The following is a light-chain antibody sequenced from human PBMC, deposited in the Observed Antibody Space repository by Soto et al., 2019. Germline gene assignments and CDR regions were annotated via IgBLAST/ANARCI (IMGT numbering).Light chain of an antibody. CDR2: NNI. Sequence: QSVLTQPPSVSGAPGQRVTISCTGSSSNIGAGFDVHWYQQVPGTAPKLLIYNNINRPSGVPARFSGSKSGTSASLAITGLKAEDEADYDCHCYDNSLSGPVLIGGGTKVTVL. CDR1: SSNIGAGFD. CDR3: HCYDNSLSGPVL. V-gene: IGLV1-40*01. J-gene: IGLJ2*01.